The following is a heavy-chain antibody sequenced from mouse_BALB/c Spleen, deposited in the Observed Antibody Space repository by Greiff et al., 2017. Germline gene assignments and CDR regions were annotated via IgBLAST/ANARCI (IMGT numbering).Heavy chain of an antibody. D-gene: IGHD5-1*01. V-gene: IGHV5-12-2*01. CDR3: ARGPIRGYFDY. Sequence: EVKLVESGGGLVQPGGSLKLSCAASGFTFSSYTMSWVRQTPEKRLEWVAYISNGGGSTYYPDTVKGRFTISRDNAKNTLYLQMSSLKSEDTAMYYCARGPIRGYFDYWGQGTTLTVSS. CDR2: ISNGGGST. J-gene: IGHJ2*01. CDR1: GFTFSSYT.